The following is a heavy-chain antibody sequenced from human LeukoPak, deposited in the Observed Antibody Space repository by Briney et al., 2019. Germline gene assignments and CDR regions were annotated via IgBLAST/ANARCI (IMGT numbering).Heavy chain of an antibody. Sequence: GGSLRLSCAASGFTFSSYAMHWVRQAPGKGLEWVAVISYDGSNKYYADSVKGRFTISRDNSKNTLYLQMNSLRAEDTAVYYCAREGYGGGGFDIWGQGTMVTVSS. D-gene: IGHD4-23*01. CDR1: GFTFSSYA. V-gene: IGHV3-30-3*01. CDR2: ISYDGSNK. CDR3: AREGYGGGGFDI. J-gene: IGHJ3*02.